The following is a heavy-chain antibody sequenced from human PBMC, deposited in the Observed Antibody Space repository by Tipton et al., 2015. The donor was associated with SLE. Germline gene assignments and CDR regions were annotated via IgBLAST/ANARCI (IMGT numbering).Heavy chain of an antibody. D-gene: IGHD3-10*01. CDR1: GFTFSSYW. Sequence: SLRLSCAASGFTFSSYWMHWVRQAPGKGLVWVSRINSDGSSTSYADSVKGRFTISRDNAKNSLYLQMNSLRAEDTAVYYCARASLVKGVIIVGDALDIGAQGTMVTASS. CDR2: INSDGSST. V-gene: IGHV3-74*01. J-gene: IGHJ3*02. CDR3: ARASLVKGVIIVGDALDI.